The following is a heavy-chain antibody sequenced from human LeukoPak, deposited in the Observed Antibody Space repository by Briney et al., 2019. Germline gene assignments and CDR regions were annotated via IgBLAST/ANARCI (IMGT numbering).Heavy chain of an antibody. Sequence: KPSETLSLTCTVSGGSISSYYWSWIRQPPGKGLEWIGYIYYSGSTNYNPSLKSRGTISVDTSKNQFSLKLSSVTAADTAVYYCARIAVAGTWLDYWGQGTLVTVSS. D-gene: IGHD6-19*01. CDR3: ARIAVAGTWLDY. CDR1: GGSISSYY. CDR2: IYYSGST. J-gene: IGHJ4*02. V-gene: IGHV4-59*01.